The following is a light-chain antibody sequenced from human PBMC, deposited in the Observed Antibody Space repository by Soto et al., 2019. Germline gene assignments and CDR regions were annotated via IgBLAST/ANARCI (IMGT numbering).Light chain of an antibody. Sequence: QSVLTQPASGSGSPGQSITISCTGTSSDVGGYNYVSWYQQNPGKAPKLMIYEVSNRPSGVSNRFSGSKSGNTASLTISGLQADDEADYYCSSYTSSSTPYVFGTGTKLTVL. CDR2: EVS. CDR3: SSYTSSSTPYV. J-gene: IGLJ1*01. CDR1: SSDVGGYNY. V-gene: IGLV2-14*01.